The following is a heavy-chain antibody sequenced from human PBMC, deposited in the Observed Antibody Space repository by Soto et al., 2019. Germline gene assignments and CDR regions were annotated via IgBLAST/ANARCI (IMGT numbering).Heavy chain of an antibody. CDR2: IYPGDSDT. D-gene: IGHD1-20*01. CDR1: GYSFSNYW. Sequence: PGESLKISCRASGYSFSNYWIAWVRQMPGKGLEWMGIIYPGDSDTTYSPSFQGQVTISTDKSISSAYLQWSSLRASDSAMYYCARSRITGSTWTFDYWGQGTLVTVSS. V-gene: IGHV5-51*01. J-gene: IGHJ4*02. CDR3: ARSRITGSTWTFDY.